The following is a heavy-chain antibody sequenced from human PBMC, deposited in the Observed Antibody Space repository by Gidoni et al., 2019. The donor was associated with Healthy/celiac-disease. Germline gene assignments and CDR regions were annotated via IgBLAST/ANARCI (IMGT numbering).Heavy chain of an antibody. CDR1: GGSIGSSSYY. CDR2: IYYSGST. V-gene: IGHV4-39*01. J-gene: IGHJ4*02. Sequence: QLQLQESGPGLVKPSETLSLTCTVLGGSIGSSSYYWGWIRQPPGKGLEWIGSIYYSGSTYYNPSLKSRVTISVDTSKNQFSLKLSSVTAADTAVYYCARRPVAGTQPFDYWGQGTLVTVSS. CDR3: ARRPVAGTQPFDY. D-gene: IGHD6-19*01.